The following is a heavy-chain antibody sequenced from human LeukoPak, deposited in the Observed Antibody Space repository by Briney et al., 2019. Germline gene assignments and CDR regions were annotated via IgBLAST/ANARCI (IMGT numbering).Heavy chain of an antibody. CDR2: MYFSGSS. Sequence: SEILSLTGTVSGASVNSHNYYWGWIRQPPGKGLEWIGSMYFSGSSYYNPSLKSRVTISVDTSKNQFSLKLSSVTAADTAVYYCARLQFLGYSSGWFTVWGAFDIWGQGTMVTVSS. CDR1: GASVNSHNYY. V-gene: IGHV4-39*07. D-gene: IGHD6-19*01. CDR3: ARLQFLGYSSGWFTVWGAFDI. J-gene: IGHJ3*02.